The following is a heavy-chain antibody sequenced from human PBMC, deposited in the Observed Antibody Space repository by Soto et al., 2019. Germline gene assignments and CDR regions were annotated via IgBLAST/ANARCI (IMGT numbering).Heavy chain of an antibody. CDR3: ASTGTSRFAFDY. CDR1: GFTVSSNY. Sequence: GGSLRLSCAASGFTVSSNYMSWVRQAPGKGLEWVSVIYSGGSTYYADSVKGRLTISRDNSKNTLYLQMNSLRAEDTAVYYCASTGTSRFAFDYWGQGTLVTVSS. CDR2: IYSGGST. V-gene: IGHV3-53*01. D-gene: IGHD1-7*01. J-gene: IGHJ4*02.